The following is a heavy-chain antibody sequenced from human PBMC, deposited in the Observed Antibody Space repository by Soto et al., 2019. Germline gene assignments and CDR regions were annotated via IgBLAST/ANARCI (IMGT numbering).Heavy chain of an antibody. D-gene: IGHD3-22*01. CDR3: ARVTMIVVVITYYYGMDV. CDR2: ISAYNGNT. Sequence: ASLKVSCKASGYIFDSYGISWVRQAPGQGLEWMGWISAYNGNTNYAQKLQGRVTMTIDTSTSTAYMELRSLRSDDTAVYYCARVTMIVVVITYYYGMDVWGQGTTVTVSS. J-gene: IGHJ6*02. V-gene: IGHV1-18*01. CDR1: GYIFDSYG.